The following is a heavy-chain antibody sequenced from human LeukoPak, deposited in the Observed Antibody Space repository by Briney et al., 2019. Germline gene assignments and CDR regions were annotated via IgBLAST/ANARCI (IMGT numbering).Heavy chain of an antibody. V-gene: IGHV4-34*01. D-gene: IGHD4-17*01. J-gene: IGHJ6*02. Sequence: PSETLSLTCAVYGGSFSGYYWSWIRQPPGKGLEWIGEINHSGSTNYNPSLKSRVTISVDTSKNQFSLKLSSVTAADTAVYYCARGPAAGEEYYYYGMGVWGQGTTVTVSS. CDR1: GGSFSGYY. CDR2: INHSGST. CDR3: ARGPAAGEEYYYYGMGV.